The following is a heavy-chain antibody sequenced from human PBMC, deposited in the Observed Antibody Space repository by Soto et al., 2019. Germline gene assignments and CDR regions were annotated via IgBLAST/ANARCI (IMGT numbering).Heavy chain of an antibody. Sequence: GGSLRLSCAASGFTFSTYPMSGVRQAPGKGLEWVSGISGSGISTYYTDSVKGRFTISTDNSKNTVFLQMNSLRDEDTAVYYCVKPPVITASYYYYDMDVWGQGTTVTVSS. J-gene: IGHJ6*02. CDR3: VKPPVITASYYYYDMDV. V-gene: IGHV3-23*01. CDR2: ISGSGIST. CDR1: GFTFSTYP. D-gene: IGHD4-4*01.